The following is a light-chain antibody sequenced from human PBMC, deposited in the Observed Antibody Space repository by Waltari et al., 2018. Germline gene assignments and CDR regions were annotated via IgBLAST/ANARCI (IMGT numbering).Light chain of an antibody. CDR1: SSDVGTYNL. CDR3: CSYAGSTTFVV. CDR2: EVT. Sequence: QSALTQPASVSGSPGQSFTISCTGSSSDVGTYNLVSWYQQYPGKAPKPMIYEVTKRPSGLLHRFSGPKSGNTATLTVSGLQAEDEADYYCCSYAGSTTFVVFGGGTNLAVL. V-gene: IGLV2-23*02. J-gene: IGLJ2*01.